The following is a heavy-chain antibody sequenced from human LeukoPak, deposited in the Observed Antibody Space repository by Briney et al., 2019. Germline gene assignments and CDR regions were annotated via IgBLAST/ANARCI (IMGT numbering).Heavy chain of an antibody. CDR3: ARPHLEDIVVVPAARYAFDN. D-gene: IGHD2-2*01. V-gene: IGHV1-18*01. J-gene: IGHJ3*02. Sequence: GASVKVSCKASGYTFTSYGISWVRQAPGQGLEWMGWISAYNGNTNYAQKLQGRVTMTTDTSTSTAYMELRSLRSDDTAVYYCARPHLEDIVVVPAARYAFDNWGQGTMVTVSS. CDR1: GYTFTSYG. CDR2: ISAYNGNT.